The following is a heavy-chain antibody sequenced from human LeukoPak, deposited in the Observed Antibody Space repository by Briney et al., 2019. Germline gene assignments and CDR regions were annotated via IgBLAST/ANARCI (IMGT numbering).Heavy chain of an antibody. CDR3: ARTNNGVNSIYYYYYFDV. D-gene: IGHD4-23*01. Sequence: SETLSLTCTVSGGSISSYYWSWIRQPPGKGLEWIGYIYYSGSTNYSPSLKSRVTMSVVTSKNQFSLKLSSVTAADTAVYYCARTNNGVNSIYYYYYFDVWGKGTTVTVSS. V-gene: IGHV4-59*01. CDR1: GGSISSYY. J-gene: IGHJ6*03. CDR2: IYYSGST.